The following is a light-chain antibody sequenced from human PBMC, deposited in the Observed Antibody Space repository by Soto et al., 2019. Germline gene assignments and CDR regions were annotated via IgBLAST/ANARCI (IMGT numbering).Light chain of an antibody. CDR3: GTWDSSLSIFV. CDR2: END. J-gene: IGLJ1*01. V-gene: IGLV1-51*02. CDR1: SSNIGNYY. Sequence: VLTQPPSVSAAPGQKVTMSCSGVSSNIGNYYVSWHQQLPGTAPKLLIYENDKRPSGIPDRFSGSKSGTSATLGITGLQTGDEADYYCGTWDSSLSIFVFGTGTKVTVL.